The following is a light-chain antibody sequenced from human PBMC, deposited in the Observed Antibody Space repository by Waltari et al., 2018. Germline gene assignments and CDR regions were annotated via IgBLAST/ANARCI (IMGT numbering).Light chain of an antibody. V-gene: IGKV1-NL1*01. Sequence: DIQMTQSPSSLSASVGDRVTITCRASLGISNSLAWYQQKPGKAPKLLLYAASKFESWVPSRSSGSRSVTDYTLTISSLQPEDFATYYCQQYYTPPSITFGQRTRVEIK. J-gene: IGKJ5*01. CDR2: AAS. CDR1: LGISNS. CDR3: QQYYTPPSIT.